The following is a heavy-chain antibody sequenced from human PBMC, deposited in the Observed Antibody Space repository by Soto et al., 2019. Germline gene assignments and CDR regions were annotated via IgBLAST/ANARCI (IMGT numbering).Heavy chain of an antibody. CDR2: IIPIFGTA. J-gene: IGHJ6*02. D-gene: IGHD1-1*01. CDR3: ASPTKPLYYCCGMDV. CDR1: GGTFSSYA. Sequence: QVQLVQSGAEVKKPGSSVKVSCKASGGTFSSYAISWVRQAPGQGLEWMGGIIPIFGTANYAQKFQGRVTXXADESTSTAYMELSSLRSEDTAVYYCASPTKPLYYCCGMDVWGQGTTVTVSS. V-gene: IGHV1-69*12.